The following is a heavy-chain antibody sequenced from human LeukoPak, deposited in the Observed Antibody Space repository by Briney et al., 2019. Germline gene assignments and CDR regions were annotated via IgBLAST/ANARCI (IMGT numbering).Heavy chain of an antibody. CDR1: GFTFSNYN. V-gene: IGHV3-48*02. Sequence: PGGSLRLSCAASGFTFSNYNMNWVRQAPGKGLEWVSYITSRSSSIYYADSVKGRFTISRDNAQNSLYLQMNSLRDEDTAVYYCAREEGGAGLYGFDIWGQGTMVTVSS. D-gene: IGHD1-26*01. J-gene: IGHJ3*02. CDR3: AREEGGAGLYGFDI. CDR2: ITSRSSSI.